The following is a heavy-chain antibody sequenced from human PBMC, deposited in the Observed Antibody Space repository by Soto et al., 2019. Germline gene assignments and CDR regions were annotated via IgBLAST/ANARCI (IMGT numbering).Heavy chain of an antibody. CDR3: ARDVWDDEGYNAGYYGMDV. CDR1: GGSISSYY. CDR2: IYYSGST. Sequence: QVQLQESGPGLVKPSETLSLTCTVSGGSISSYYWSWIRQPPGKGLEWIGYIYYSGSTNYNPSLKSRVTISVDTAENQCALKLSSVTAADTAVYYCARDVWDDEGYNAGYYGMDVWGQGTTVTVSS. V-gene: IGHV4-59*01. D-gene: IGHD1-1*01. J-gene: IGHJ6*02.